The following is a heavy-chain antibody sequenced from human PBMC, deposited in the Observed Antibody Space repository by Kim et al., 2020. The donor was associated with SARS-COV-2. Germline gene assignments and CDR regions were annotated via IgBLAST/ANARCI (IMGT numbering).Heavy chain of an antibody. V-gene: IGHV1-69*13. J-gene: IGHJ4*02. CDR1: GGTFSSYA. CDR3: ARGRTKVTTVVTAGGFGY. D-gene: IGHD2-15*01. Sequence: SVKVSCKASGGTFSSYAISWVRQAPGQGLEWMGGIIPIFGTANYAQKFQGRVTITADESTSTAYMELSSLRSEDTAVYYCARGRTKVTTVVTAGGFGYWGQGTLVTVSS. CDR2: IIPIFGTA.